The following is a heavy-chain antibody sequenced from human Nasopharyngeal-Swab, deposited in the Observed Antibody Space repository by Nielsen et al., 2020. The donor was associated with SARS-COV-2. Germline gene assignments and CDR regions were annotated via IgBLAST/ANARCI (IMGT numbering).Heavy chain of an antibody. D-gene: IGHD3-22*01. CDR2: MSYSGVT. CDR3: ARHSRVTTVVVVTLFDF. J-gene: IGHJ4*02. Sequence: RQAPGKGLEWFGSMSYSGVTFYNPSLRNRVPLSVDTSKNLLSLKLDSVTAADTALYYCARHSRVTTVVVVTLFDFWGQGIQVTVSS. V-gene: IGHV4-39*01.